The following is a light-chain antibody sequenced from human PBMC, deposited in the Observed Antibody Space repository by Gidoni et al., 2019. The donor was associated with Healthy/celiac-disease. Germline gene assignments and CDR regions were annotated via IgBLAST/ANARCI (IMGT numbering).Light chain of an antibody. CDR2: EVS. CDR3: CSYAGSVV. Sequence: QSALTQPASVSGSPGQSITISCTGTSIDVGSYNLVAWYQQHPGKAPKLMIYEVSKRPSGVSNRFSGSKSGNTASLTISGLQAEDEADYYCCSYAGSVVFGGGTKLTVL. J-gene: IGLJ2*01. V-gene: IGLV2-23*02. CDR1: SIDVGSYNL.